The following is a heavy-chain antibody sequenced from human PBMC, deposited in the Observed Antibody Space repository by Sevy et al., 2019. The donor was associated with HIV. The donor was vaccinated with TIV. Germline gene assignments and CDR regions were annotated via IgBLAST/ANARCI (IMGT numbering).Heavy chain of an antibody. J-gene: IGHJ6*02. D-gene: IGHD2-2*01. CDR1: GFTFSSYG. CDR2: IRYDGRNK. V-gene: IGHV3-30*02. CDR3: AKDRGDIVVVPAAHYYYYGMDV. Sequence: GGSLRLSCAASGFTFSSYGMHWVRQAPGKGLEWVAFIRYDGRNKYYADSVKGRFTISRDNSKNTLYLQMNSLRAEDTAVYYCAKDRGDIVVVPAAHYYYYGMDVWGQGTTVTVSS.